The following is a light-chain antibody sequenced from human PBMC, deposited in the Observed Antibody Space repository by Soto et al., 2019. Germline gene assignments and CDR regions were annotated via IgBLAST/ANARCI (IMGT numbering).Light chain of an antibody. J-gene: IGKJ5*01. Sequence: DIQMTQSPSSLSASVGDRVTITCRASQSISSYLNWYQQKPGKAPKLLIYAASSLQSGVPSRFSGSGSGTXXTLTISSLQPEDFATYYCQQSYSTLITFGQGTRLEIK. CDR2: AAS. V-gene: IGKV1-39*01. CDR1: QSISSY. CDR3: QQSYSTLIT.